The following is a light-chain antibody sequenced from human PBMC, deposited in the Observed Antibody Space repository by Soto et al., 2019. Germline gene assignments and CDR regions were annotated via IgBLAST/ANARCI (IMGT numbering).Light chain of an antibody. J-gene: IGKJ1*01. CDR3: QQHNSYST. CDR1: QSISSW. Sequence: DIQMTQSPSTLSASVGDRVTITCRASQSISSWLAWYQQKPGKAPKLLIYDASSLESGVPSRFSASGSGTEFTLTISSLQPDDFATYYCQQHNSYSTFGQEDQVNI. V-gene: IGKV1-5*01. CDR2: DAS.